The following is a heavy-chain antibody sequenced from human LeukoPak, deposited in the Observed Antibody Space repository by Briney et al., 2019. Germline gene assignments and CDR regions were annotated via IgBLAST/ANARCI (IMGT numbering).Heavy chain of an antibody. CDR2: IIPIFGTA. CDR1: GYPFSSYA. Sequence: GASVKVSCKTFGYPFSSYAISWVRQAPGQGLEWMGGIIPIFGTANYAQKLQGRVTITADESTSTVYMELSSLRSEDTAVYYCARDRGYSYAKKSSEYYYMDVWGKGTTVTISS. CDR3: ARDRGYSYAKKSSEYYYMDV. J-gene: IGHJ6*03. V-gene: IGHV1-69*13. D-gene: IGHD5-18*01.